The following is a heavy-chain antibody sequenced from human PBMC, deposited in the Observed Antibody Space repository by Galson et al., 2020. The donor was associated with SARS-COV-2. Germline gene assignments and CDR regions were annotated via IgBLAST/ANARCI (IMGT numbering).Heavy chain of an antibody. CDR2: ISSSNSYI. CDR1: GFTNSNYS. V-gene: IGHV3-21*01. Sequence: TGGSLRLSCAASGFTNSNYSMNWVRQAPGKGLEWVSSISSSNSYIYYADSVKGRFTISRDNAKNSLYLQMNSLRAEDTAVYYCARDSGSGSYYDLTAPTAFDYWGQGTLVTVSS. D-gene: IGHD1-26*01. CDR3: ARDSGSGSYYDLTAPTAFDY. J-gene: IGHJ4*02.